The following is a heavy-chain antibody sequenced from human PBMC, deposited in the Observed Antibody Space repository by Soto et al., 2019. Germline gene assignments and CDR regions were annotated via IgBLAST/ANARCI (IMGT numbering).Heavy chain of an antibody. D-gene: IGHD3-22*01. V-gene: IGHV1-18*01. Sequence: GASVKVSGKASGYTFTSYGISWVRQAPGQGLEWMGWISAYNGNTNYAQKLQGRVTMTTDTSTSTAYMELRSLRSDDTAVYYCARARDSSGRGAFDIWGQGTMVTVSS. J-gene: IGHJ3*02. CDR1: GYTFTSYG. CDR2: ISAYNGNT. CDR3: ARARDSSGRGAFDI.